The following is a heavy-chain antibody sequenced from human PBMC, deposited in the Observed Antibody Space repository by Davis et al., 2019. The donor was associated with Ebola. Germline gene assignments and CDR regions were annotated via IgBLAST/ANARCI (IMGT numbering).Heavy chain of an antibody. Sequence: GGSLRLSCAASGFTFDDYAMHWVRHAPGKGLEWASGISWNSGSIGYADSVKGRFTISRDNAKNSLYLQMNSLRAEDTALYYCAKDMAAGLLAYYYYGMDVWGQGTTVTVSS. CDR3: AKDMAAGLLAYYYYGMDV. CDR1: GFTFDDYA. CDR2: ISWNSGSI. J-gene: IGHJ6*02. V-gene: IGHV3-9*01. D-gene: IGHD6-19*01.